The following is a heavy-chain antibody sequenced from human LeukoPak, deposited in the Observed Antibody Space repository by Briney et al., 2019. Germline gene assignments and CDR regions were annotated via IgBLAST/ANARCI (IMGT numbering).Heavy chain of an antibody. CDR2: IKSKTDGVTT. D-gene: IGHD2-2*01. CDR1: GFTFSNAW. Sequence: GGSLRLSCAASGFTFSNAWMSWVRQAPGKGLEWVGRIKSKTDGVTTASAAPVKGRFTISRDDSKNTLYLQMNSLKTEDTAVYYCTTYSVGAEYCSSTSCLRGTSSGGQGTLVTVSS. V-gene: IGHV3-15*01. CDR3: TTYSVGAEYCSSTSCLRGTSS. J-gene: IGHJ4*02.